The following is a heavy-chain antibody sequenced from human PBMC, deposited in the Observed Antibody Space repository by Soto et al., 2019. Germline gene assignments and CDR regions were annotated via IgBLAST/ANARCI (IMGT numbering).Heavy chain of an antibody. CDR2: IYYSGST. D-gene: IGHD4-17*01. V-gene: IGHV4-39*01. J-gene: IGHJ4*02. Sequence: QLQLQESGPGLVKPSETLSLTCTVSAGSISRSSYYWGWIRQPPGKGLEWIGSIYYSGSTYYNPSLKSRVTISVDTSKNQFSLKLSSVTAADTAVYYCARHDYGGFGLWGQGTLVTVSS. CDR1: AGSISRSSYY. CDR3: ARHDYGGFGL.